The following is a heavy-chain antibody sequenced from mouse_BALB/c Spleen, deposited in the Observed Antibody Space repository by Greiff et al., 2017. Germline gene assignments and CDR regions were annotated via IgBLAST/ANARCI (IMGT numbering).Heavy chain of an antibody. CDR3: TRGGLLRAMDY. CDR1: GYTFTSYY. CDR2: INPSNGGT. V-gene: IGHV1S81*02. Sequence: QVQLQQSGAELVKPGASVKLSCKASGYTFTSYYMYWVKQRPGQGLEWIGEINPSNGGTNFNEKFKSKATLTVDKSSSTAYMQPSSLTSEDSAVYYCTRGGLLRAMDYWGQGTSVTVSS. J-gene: IGHJ4*01. D-gene: IGHD1-1*01.